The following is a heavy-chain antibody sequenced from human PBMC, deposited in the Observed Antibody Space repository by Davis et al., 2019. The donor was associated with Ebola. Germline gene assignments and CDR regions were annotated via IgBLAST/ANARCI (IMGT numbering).Heavy chain of an antibody. J-gene: IGHJ6*02. CDR3: ATLAARGYYYGMDV. D-gene: IGHD6-6*01. V-gene: IGHV4-34*01. CDR1: GGSISSYY. CDR2: INHSGST. Sequence: SETLSLTCTVSGGSISSYYWSWIRQPPGKGLEWIGEINHSGSTNYNPSLKSRVTISVDTSKNQFSLKLSSVTAADTAVYYCATLAARGYYYGMDVWGQGTTVTVSS.